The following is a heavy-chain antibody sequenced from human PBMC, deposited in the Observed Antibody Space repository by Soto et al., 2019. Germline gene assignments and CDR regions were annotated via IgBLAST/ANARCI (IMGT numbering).Heavy chain of an antibody. V-gene: IGHV3-23*01. CDR2: ITGSAGST. CDR3: AKDRNRWLRFDLGY. Sequence: EVQLLESGGGLVQPGGSLRPSCAASGFTFSSYAMSWVRQAPGKGLEWVSSITGSAGSTYYADSVKGRFTISRDNSKNTLYLQMNSLRAEDTAVYYCAKDRNRWLRFDLGYWGQGTLVTVSS. J-gene: IGHJ4*02. CDR1: GFTFSSYA. D-gene: IGHD5-12*01.